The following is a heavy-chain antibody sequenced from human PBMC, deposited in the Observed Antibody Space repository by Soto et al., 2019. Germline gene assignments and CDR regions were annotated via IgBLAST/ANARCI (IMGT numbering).Heavy chain of an antibody. CDR3: ARFENTAMSPFDY. V-gene: IGHV5-51*01. CDR1: GYKFTNYW. CDR2: IYPGDSET. D-gene: IGHD5-18*01. Sequence: HGESLKISCRGSGYKFTNYWIGWVRQLPGQGLEWMGIIYPGDSETRYSPSFQGQVTISADKSIGTAYLQWRSLRTSDTAMYYCARFENTAMSPFDYWGQGTQVTVSS. J-gene: IGHJ4*02.